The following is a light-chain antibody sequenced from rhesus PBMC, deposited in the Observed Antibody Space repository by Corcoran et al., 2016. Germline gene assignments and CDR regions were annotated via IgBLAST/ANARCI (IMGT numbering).Light chain of an antibody. Sequence: EIVMTQSPATLSLSPGERATLSCRASQSVSSSLAWYQQKPGQAPRLLIYGASSRATGIPDRFSGSGSGTEFTLTISSLEPEDFAVYDCQQYSNWPYSFGQGTKVEIK. CDR2: GAS. CDR1: QSVSSS. V-gene: IGKV3-42*03. CDR3: QQYSNWPYS. J-gene: IGKJ2*01.